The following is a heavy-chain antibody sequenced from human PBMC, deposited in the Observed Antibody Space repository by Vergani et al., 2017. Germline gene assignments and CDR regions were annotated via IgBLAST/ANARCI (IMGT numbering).Heavy chain of an antibody. CDR3: AKDYHLFAESASFFDY. V-gene: IGHV3-43*01. J-gene: IGHJ4*02. D-gene: IGHD2-21*01. CDR1: GFTFDDYT. Sequence: EVQLVESGGVVVQPGGSPRLSCAASGFTFDDYTMHWVRQAPGKGLEWVSLISWDGGSTYYADSVKGRFTISRDNSKNSLYLQMNSLRTEDTALYYCAKDYHLFAESASFFDYWGQGTLVTVSS. CDR2: ISWDGGST.